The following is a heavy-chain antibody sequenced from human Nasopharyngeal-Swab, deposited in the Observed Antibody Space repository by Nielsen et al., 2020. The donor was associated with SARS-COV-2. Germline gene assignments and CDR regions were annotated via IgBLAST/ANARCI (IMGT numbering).Heavy chain of an antibody. CDR3: ARGRQQLVRGYDY. V-gene: IGHV1-69*06. J-gene: IGHJ4*02. CDR2: IIPIFGTA. Sequence: SVKVSCKASGGTFSSYAISWVRQAPGQGLEWMGGIIPIFGTANYAQKFQGRVTITADKSTSTAYMELSNLRSEDTAVYYCARGRQQLVRGYDYWGQGTLVTVSS. D-gene: IGHD6-13*01. CDR1: GGTFSSYA.